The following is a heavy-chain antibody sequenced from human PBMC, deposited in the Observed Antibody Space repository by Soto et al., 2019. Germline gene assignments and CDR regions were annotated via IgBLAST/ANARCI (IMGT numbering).Heavy chain of an antibody. D-gene: IGHD2-15*01. J-gene: IGHJ5*02. CDR3: AKEFVVVVAATQNWASGNWFDP. V-gene: IGHV3-30*18. Sequence: QVQLVESGGGVVQPGRSLRLSCAASGFTFSSYGMHWVRQAPGKGLEWVAVISYDGSNKYYADSVKGRFTISRDNSKNTLYLQMNSLRAEDTAVYYCAKEFVVVVAATQNWASGNWFDPWGQGTLVTVSS. CDR1: GFTFSSYG. CDR2: ISYDGSNK.